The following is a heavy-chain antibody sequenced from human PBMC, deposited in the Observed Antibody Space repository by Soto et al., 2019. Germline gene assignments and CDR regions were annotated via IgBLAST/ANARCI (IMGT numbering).Heavy chain of an antibody. J-gene: IGHJ6*03. D-gene: IGHD3-3*01. CDR1: GFTFSSYG. CDR3: ARDHLLYLEWYYMDV. CDR2: IWYDGSNK. V-gene: IGHV3-33*01. Sequence: GGSLRLSCAASGFTFSSYGMHWVRQAPGKGLEWVAVIWYDGSNKYYADSVKGRFTISRDNSKNTLYLQMNSLRAEDTAVYYCARDHLLYLEWYYMDVWGKGTTVTVSS.